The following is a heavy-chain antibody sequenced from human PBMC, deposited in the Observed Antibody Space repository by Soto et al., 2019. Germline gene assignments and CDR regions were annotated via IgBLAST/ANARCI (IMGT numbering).Heavy chain of an antibody. CDR3: ARVVPGAEAGFCP. V-gene: IGHV1-18*01. J-gene: IGHJ5*02. CDR2: ISLYSDGT. CDR1: GYTFSNYG. D-gene: IGHD2-2*01. Sequence: QVQLVQSGGEVKRPGASVKVSCKTSGYTFSNYGITWVRQAPGQPLEWLGWISLYSDGTNYAQKFQGRVSMTTDTSTTTAYMELRSLRSDDTAVYYWARVVPGAEAGFCPWGQGTLVTVSS.